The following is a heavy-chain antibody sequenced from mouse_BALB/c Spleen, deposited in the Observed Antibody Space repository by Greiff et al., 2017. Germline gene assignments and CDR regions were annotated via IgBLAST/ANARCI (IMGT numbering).Heavy chain of an antibody. D-gene: IGHD1-1*01. J-gene: IGHJ4*01. CDR3: ARRGYGSSYDYAMDY. V-gene: IGHV1-9*01. CDR1: GYTFSSYW. Sequence: VQLQQSGAELMKPGASVKISCKATGYTFSSYWIEWVKQRPGHGLEWIGEILPGSGSTNYNEKFKGKATFTADTSSNTAYMQLSSLTSEDSAVYYCARRGYGSSYDYAMDYWGQGTSVTVSS. CDR2: ILPGSGST.